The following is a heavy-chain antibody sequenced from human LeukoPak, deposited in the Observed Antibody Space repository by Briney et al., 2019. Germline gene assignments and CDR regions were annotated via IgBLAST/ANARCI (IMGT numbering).Heavy chain of an antibody. J-gene: IGHJ4*02. V-gene: IGHV3-74*01. Sequence: PGGSLRLSCAASGFTFSSYWMHWVRQAPGKGLVWVSRINSDGSSTSYADSVKGRFTISRDNARNTLYLQMNSLRAEDTAVYYCARGDGSYYFDYWGQGTLVTVSS. CDR1: GFTFSSYW. D-gene: IGHD1-26*01. CDR3: ARGDGSYYFDY. CDR2: INSDGSST.